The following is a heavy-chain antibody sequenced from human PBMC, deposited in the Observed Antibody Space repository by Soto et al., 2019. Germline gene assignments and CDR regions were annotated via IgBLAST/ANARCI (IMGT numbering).Heavy chain of an antibody. CDR3: ATIGDRDGFDI. CDR2: ISTSGSYI. CDR1: GFSFSSYN. Sequence: EVQLVESGGGLVKPEESLRLSCAASGFSFSSYNMKWVRQAPGKGLEWVSSISTSGSYIFYAGSVRGRFTIFRDDAKKSLHMQMNSLRVDDTAVYYGATIGDRDGFDILGEGTTVIVSS. J-gene: IGHJ3*02. V-gene: IGHV3-21*01. D-gene: IGHD4-17*01.